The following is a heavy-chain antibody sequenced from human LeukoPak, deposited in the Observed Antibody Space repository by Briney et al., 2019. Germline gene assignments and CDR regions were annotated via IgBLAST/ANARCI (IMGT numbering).Heavy chain of an antibody. Sequence: ASVKVSCKASGYTFTGYYMHWVRQAPGRGLEWMGRINPNSGGTNYAQKFQGRVTMTRDTSISIAYMELSRLRSDDTAVYYCARTLGYCSSTSCYLVDYWGQGTLVAVSS. D-gene: IGHD2-2*01. CDR2: INPNSGGT. V-gene: IGHV1-2*06. CDR1: GYTFTGYY. CDR3: ARTLGYCSSTSCYLVDY. J-gene: IGHJ4*02.